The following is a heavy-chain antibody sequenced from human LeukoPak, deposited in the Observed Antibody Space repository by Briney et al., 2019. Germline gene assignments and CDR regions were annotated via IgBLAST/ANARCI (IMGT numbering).Heavy chain of an antibody. J-gene: IGHJ3*02. CDR1: GFTFSSYS. D-gene: IGHD4-17*01. V-gene: IGHV3-21*01. CDR2: ISSSSSYI. Sequence: GGSLRLSCAASGFTFSSYSMNWVRQAPGKGLEWVSSISSSSSYIYYADSVKGRFTISRDNAKNSLYLQMNSLRAEDTAVYYCARVIYGDYGDYDAFDIWGEGTMVTVSS. CDR3: ARVIYGDYGDYDAFDI.